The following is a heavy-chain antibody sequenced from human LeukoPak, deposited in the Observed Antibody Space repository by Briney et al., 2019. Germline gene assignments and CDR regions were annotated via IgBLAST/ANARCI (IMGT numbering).Heavy chain of an antibody. V-gene: IGHV4-38-2*02. Sequence: SETLSLTCTVSGYSINNGFYWGWIRQPPGKGLEWIGTIHYSGNTDYNPSLKSRVTISGDTSKNQFSLKLSSVTAADTAVYYCAKGAGPPWFDPWGQGTLVTVSS. CDR1: GYSINNGFY. CDR3: AKGAGPPWFDP. CDR2: IHYSGNT. J-gene: IGHJ5*02. D-gene: IGHD6-19*01.